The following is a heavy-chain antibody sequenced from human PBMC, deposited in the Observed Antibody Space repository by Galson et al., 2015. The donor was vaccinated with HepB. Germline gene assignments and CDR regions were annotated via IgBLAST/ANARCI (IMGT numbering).Heavy chain of an antibody. CDR1: GYTFTGYY. V-gene: IGHV1-2*06. Sequence: SVKVSCKASGYTFTGYYMHWVRQAPGQGLEWMGRINPNSGGTNYAQKFQGRVTMTRDTSISTAYMELSRLRSDDTAVYYCARDRIYYYYMDVWGKGTTVTVSS. D-gene: IGHD3-10*01. CDR2: INPNSGGT. CDR3: ARDRIYYYYMDV. J-gene: IGHJ6*03.